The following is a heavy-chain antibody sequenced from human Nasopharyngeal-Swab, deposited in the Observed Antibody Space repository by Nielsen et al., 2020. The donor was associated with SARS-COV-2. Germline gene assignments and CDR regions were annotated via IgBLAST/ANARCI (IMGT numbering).Heavy chain of an antibody. CDR2: ISACNGNT. J-gene: IGHJ4*02. CDR3: ARVWRQQLGRYYFDC. Sequence: ASEQVTCKASGYTFTSYCSSWVRQAPGQGLEWMGWISACNGNTNYAQKLQGRVTMTTHTSTSTAYLELRSLRSDDTAVYYCARVWRQQLGRYYFDCWGQGTLVTVSS. CDR1: GYTFTSYC. V-gene: IGHV1-18*01. D-gene: IGHD6-13*01.